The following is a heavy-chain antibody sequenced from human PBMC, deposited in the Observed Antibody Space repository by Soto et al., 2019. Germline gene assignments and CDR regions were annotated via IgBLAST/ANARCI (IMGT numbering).Heavy chain of an antibody. Sequence: GASVKVSCKASGGTFSSYAISWVRQAPGQGLEWMGGIIPIFGTANYAQKFQGRVTITADESTSTAYMELSSLRSEDTAVYYCARDFCSSTSFRKRWFDPWGQGTLVTVSS. J-gene: IGHJ5*02. CDR2: IIPIFGTA. D-gene: IGHD2-2*01. V-gene: IGHV1-69*13. CDR3: ARDFCSSTSFRKRWFDP. CDR1: GGTFSSYA.